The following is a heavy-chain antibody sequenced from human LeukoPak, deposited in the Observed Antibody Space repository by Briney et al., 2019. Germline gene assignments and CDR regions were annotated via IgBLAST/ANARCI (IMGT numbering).Heavy chain of an antibody. Sequence: ASVKVSCKASGYTFTGYYMHWVRQAPGQGLEWMGWINPNSGGTNYAQKFQGRVTVTRDTSISTAYIELSRLRSDDTAVYYCAREGYYDSSGYYYWGQGTLVTVSS. D-gene: IGHD3-22*01. CDR2: INPNSGGT. V-gene: IGHV1-2*02. CDR1: GYTFTGYY. CDR3: AREGYYDSSGYYY. J-gene: IGHJ4*02.